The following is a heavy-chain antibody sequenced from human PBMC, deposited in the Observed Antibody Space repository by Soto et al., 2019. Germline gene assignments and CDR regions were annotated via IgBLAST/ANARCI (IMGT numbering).Heavy chain of an antibody. J-gene: IGHJ6*02. CDR3: AREKLGYDILTGSPSGMDV. CDR2: IYYSGST. Sequence: SETLSLTCTVSGGSISSYYWSWIRQPPGKGLEWIGYIYYSGSTNYNPSLKSRVTISVDTSKNQFSLKLSSVTAADTAVYYCAREKLGYDILTGSPSGMDVWGQGTTVTVSS. CDR1: GGSISSYY. V-gene: IGHV4-59*01. D-gene: IGHD3-9*01.